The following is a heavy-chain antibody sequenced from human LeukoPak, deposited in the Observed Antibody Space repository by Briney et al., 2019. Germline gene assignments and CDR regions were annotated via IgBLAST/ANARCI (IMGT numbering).Heavy chain of an antibody. D-gene: IGHD5-18*01. V-gene: IGHV1-69*13. CDR2: IIPIFGTA. Sequence: VASVKVSCKASGGTFSSYAISWVRQAPGQGLEWMGGIIPIFGTANYAQKVQGRGTITADESTSTAYMELSSLRSEGTAVYYCARRGYSYGLGPFDPWGQGTLVTVSS. J-gene: IGHJ5*02. CDR3: ARRGYSYGLGPFDP. CDR1: GGTFSSYA.